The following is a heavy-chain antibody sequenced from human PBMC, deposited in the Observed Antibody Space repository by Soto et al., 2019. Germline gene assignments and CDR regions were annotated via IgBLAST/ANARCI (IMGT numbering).Heavy chain of an antibody. J-gene: IGHJ4*02. D-gene: IGHD4-17*01. CDR1: GGSISSYY. V-gene: IGHV4-59*08. Sequence: SETLSLTCTVSGGSISSYYWSWIRQPPGKGLEWIGYIYYSGSTNYNPSLRSRVTISIDTSKNHFFLNLSSVTAADTAVYYCARIGLTTALLWGQGTLVTVSS. CDR2: IYYSGST. CDR3: ARIGLTTALL.